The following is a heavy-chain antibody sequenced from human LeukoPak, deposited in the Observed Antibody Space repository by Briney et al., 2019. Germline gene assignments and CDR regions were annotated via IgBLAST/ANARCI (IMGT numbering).Heavy chain of an antibody. D-gene: IGHD3-9*01. J-gene: IGHJ5*02. V-gene: IGHV4-38-2*01. CDR3: ARAPPYYDISTGYYPNWFDP. Sequence: SETLSLTCAVSGYSISSGYYWGWIRQPPGKGLEWIGSIYHSGSTYYNPSLKSRVTISVDTSKNQFSLKLSSVTAADTAVYYCARAPPYYDISTGYYPNWFDPWGQGTLVTVSS. CDR1: GYSISSGYY. CDR2: IYHSGST.